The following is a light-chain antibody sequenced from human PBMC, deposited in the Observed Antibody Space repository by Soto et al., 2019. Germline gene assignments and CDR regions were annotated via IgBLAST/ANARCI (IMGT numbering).Light chain of an antibody. CDR2: DVN. CDR3: CSYAGGYTYV. J-gene: IGLJ1*01. V-gene: IGLV2-11*01. Sequence: QSVLTQPRSVSGSPGQSVTIPCAGTSSDVGGYNYVSWYQHHPGKAPKLMICDVNKRPSGVPDRFSGSKSGNTASLTISGLQAEDEADYYCCSYAGGYTYVFGTGTKLTVL. CDR1: SSDVGGYNY.